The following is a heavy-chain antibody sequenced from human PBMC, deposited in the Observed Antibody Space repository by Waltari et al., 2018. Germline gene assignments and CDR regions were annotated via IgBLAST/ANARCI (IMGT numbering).Heavy chain of an antibody. D-gene: IGHD3-10*01. Sequence: EVQLVESGGGLVQPGGSRRLSCAASGFTFTSYALNWVRQTPGQGLEWVSAINERGSSTYYADSVKGRFTISRDNSKNTVYLQMNSLRAEDTALYYCAKGLYYYTTSGEWKAEYLQHWGQGTLVTVSS. V-gene: IGHV3-23*04. CDR3: AKGLYYYTTSGEWKAEYLQH. CDR2: INERGSST. CDR1: GFTFTSYA. J-gene: IGHJ1*01.